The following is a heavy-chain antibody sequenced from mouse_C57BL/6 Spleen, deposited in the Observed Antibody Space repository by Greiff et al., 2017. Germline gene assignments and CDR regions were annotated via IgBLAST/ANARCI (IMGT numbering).Heavy chain of an antibody. D-gene: IGHD2-4*01. CDR3: ARREGYDYDGFDY. CDR2: IFPGSGST. J-gene: IGHJ2*01. CDR1: GYTFTDYY. Sequence: VQLQQSGPELVKPGASVKISCKASGYTFTDYYINWVKQRPGQGLEWIGWIFPGSGSTYYNEKFKGKATLTVDKSSSTAYMLLSSLTSEDSAVYFCARREGYDYDGFDYWGQGTTLTVSS. V-gene: IGHV1-75*01.